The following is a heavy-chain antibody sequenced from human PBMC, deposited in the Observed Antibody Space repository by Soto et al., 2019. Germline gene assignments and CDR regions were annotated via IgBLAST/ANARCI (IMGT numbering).Heavy chain of an antibody. CDR3: ARDGGSSYPYYYYMDV. CDR1: GGSISSGGYY. J-gene: IGHJ6*03. D-gene: IGHD6-6*01. Sequence: SETLSLTCTVSGGSISSGGYYWSWIRQHPGKGLEWIGYIYYSGSTYYNPSLKSRVTISVDTSKNQFSLKLSSVTAADTAVYYCARDGGSSYPYYYYMDVWGKGTTVTVSS. CDR2: IYYSGST. V-gene: IGHV4-31*03.